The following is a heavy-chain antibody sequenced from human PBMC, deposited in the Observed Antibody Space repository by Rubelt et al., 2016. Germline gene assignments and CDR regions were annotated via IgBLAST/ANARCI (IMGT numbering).Heavy chain of an antibody. D-gene: IGHD1-26*01. V-gene: IGHV4-59*08. J-gene: IGHJ4*02. CDR2: IYYSGST. Sequence: QVQLQESGPGLVKPSETLSLTCTVSGGSISTYYWSWIRQPPGKGLEWIGYIYYSGSTNYNPSLKSRVTISVDTSKNQFSLKLSAGTAADTTVYFCARHYSGNYPPTDWGQGTLVTVSS. CDR1: GGSISTYY. CDR3: ARHYSGNYPPTD.